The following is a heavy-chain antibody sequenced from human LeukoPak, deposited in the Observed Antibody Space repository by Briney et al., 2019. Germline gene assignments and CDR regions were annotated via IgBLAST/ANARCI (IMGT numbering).Heavy chain of an antibody. J-gene: IGHJ4*02. V-gene: IGHV1-46*01. Sequence: ASVKVSCKASGYTFTSYYMHWVRQAPGQGLEWMGIINPSGGSTSYSQKFQGRVTMTRDTSISTAYMELSRLRSDDTAVYYCARDSGERGSGSYLIAYWGQGTLVTVSS. CDR2: INPSGGST. D-gene: IGHD3-10*01. CDR3: ARDSGERGSGSYLIAY. CDR1: GYTFTSYY.